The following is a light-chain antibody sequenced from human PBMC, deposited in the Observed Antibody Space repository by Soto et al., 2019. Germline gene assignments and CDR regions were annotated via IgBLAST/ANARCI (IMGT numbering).Light chain of an antibody. V-gene: IGLV2-14*03. CDR3: ISYTTTDTLWV. CDR1: SSDIGAYNY. Sequence: QSALTQPASVSGSPGQSITISCTGTSSDIGAYNYVSRYQQHPGKAPKLIISDVSDRPSGVSNRFSGSKSGNTASLTISGLQAEDEADYFCISYTTTDTLWVFGGGTKVTVL. CDR2: DVS. J-gene: IGLJ3*02.